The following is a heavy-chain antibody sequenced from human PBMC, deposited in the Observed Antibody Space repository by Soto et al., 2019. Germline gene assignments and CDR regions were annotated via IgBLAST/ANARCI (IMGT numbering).Heavy chain of an antibody. D-gene: IGHD3-22*01. Sequence: GASVKVSCKASGGTFSSYTISWVRQAPGQGLEWMGRIIPILGIANYAQKFQGRVTITADKSTSTAYMELSSLRSEDTAVYYCAREVNGYYYDSSGSLPDYWGQGTLVTVSS. CDR2: IIPILGIA. CDR1: GGTFSSYT. CDR3: AREVNGYYYDSSGSLPDY. J-gene: IGHJ4*02. V-gene: IGHV1-69*04.